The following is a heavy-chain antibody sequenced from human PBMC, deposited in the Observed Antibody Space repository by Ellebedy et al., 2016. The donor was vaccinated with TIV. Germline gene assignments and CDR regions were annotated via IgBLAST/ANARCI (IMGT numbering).Heavy chain of an antibody. Sequence: GESLKISCAASGLVFSDYCMTWLRVSPGKGPEWVATIASDEIEKSYADSAKGRFTVSRDNTENSMYLQMNSLRADDTGVYYCARGGRKTSYFWQYWGQGTPLTVSP. CDR3: ARGGRKTSYFWQY. CDR1: GLVFSDYC. D-gene: IGHD1-14*01. CDR2: IASDEIEK. V-gene: IGHV3-7*03. J-gene: IGHJ4*02.